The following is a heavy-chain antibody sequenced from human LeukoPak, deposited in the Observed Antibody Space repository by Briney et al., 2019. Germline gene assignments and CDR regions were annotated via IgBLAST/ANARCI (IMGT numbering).Heavy chain of an antibody. D-gene: IGHD2-15*01. CDR3: AKYLGGLDY. Sequence: GGSLRLSCAASGFTFSSYAMSWVRQAPGKGLEWVSAITNNGDNTYYADSVRGRFTISRDNSKNTLYLQMNSLRAEDTAVYYCAKYLGGLDYWGPGTLVTVSS. CDR2: ITNNGDNT. V-gene: IGHV3-23*01. CDR1: GFTFSSYA. J-gene: IGHJ4*02.